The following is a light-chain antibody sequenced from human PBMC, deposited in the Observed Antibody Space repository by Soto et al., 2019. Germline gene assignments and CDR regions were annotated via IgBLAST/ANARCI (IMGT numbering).Light chain of an antibody. J-gene: IGLJ1*01. V-gene: IGLV2-14*03. CDR2: DVS. CDR1: SADVASSNF. Sequence: QSALTQPASVSGSPGQSITISCTGISADVASSNFVSWYQHRPGKAPRLILYDVSHRPSGVSDRFSGSKAGDTASLTISGLQLEDEADYYCTSYRSGPLYVFGTGTKLTVL. CDR3: TSYRSGPLYV.